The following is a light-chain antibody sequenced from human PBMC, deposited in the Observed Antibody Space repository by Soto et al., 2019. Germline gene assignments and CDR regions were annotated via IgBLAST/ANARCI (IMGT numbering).Light chain of an antibody. CDR3: YSAADNTLV. Sequence: SYELTQPSSVSLSPGQTARITCSGDILGKKYARWFQQKPGQAPLLLIYMDTERPSGIPERFSGSSSGTTVTLTISGAQVEDEADYYCYSAADNTLVFGGGTKLTVL. J-gene: IGLJ2*01. CDR1: ILGKKY. CDR2: MDT. V-gene: IGLV3-27*01.